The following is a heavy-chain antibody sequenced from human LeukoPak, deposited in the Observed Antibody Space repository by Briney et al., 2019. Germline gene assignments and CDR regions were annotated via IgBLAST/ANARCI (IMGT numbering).Heavy chain of an antibody. CDR3: ARWLELMRNFDW. V-gene: IGHV3-23*01. J-gene: IGHJ4*02. CDR1: GFTFSSYA. D-gene: IGHD5-24*01. Sequence: GGSLRLSCAASGFTFSSYAMSWVRQAPGKGLEWVSGISGSSGNTYYADSVKGRFTISRDNSKNTLYLQMNSLRAEDTAVYYCARWLELMRNFDWWGQGTLVTVSS. CDR2: ISGSSGNT.